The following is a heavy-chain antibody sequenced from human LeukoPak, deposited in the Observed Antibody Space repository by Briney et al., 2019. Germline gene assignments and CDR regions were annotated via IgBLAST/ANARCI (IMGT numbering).Heavy chain of an antibody. CDR1: GGSFSGYY. J-gene: IGHJ4*02. D-gene: IGHD2-2*01. V-gene: IGHV4-34*01. CDR3: ARVVDCSSSGCYAPGFDY. Sequence: SETLSLTCTVYGGSFSGYYWSWIRQPPGKGLEWIGEINHSGSTNYNPSLKSRVTISVDTSKNQFSLKLSSVTAADTAVYYCARVVDCSSSGCYAPGFDYWGQGTLVTVSS. CDR2: INHSGST.